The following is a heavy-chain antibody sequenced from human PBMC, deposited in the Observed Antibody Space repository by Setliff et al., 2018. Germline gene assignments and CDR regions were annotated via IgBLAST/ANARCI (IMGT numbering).Heavy chain of an antibody. CDR3: AREHVSGHSEY. D-gene: IGHD1-26*01. Sequence: GESLKISCKGSGYRFTTYWIGWVRQMPGKGLEWIGIIFPADSDTRYSPSLQGQVTFSADRSISTAHLQWDSLKASDTAIYYCAREHVSGHSEYWGQGTLVTVSS. V-gene: IGHV5-51*01. CDR1: GYRFTTYW. CDR2: IFPADSDT. J-gene: IGHJ4*02.